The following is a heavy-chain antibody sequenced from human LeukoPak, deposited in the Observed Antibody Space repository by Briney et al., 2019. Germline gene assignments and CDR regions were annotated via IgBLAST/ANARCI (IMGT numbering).Heavy chain of an antibody. CDR1: GFSVSGYW. D-gene: IGHD6-13*01. J-gene: IGHJ4*02. Sequence: GGSLRLSCAVSGFSVSGYWMTWVRQAPGKGLEWVANIKQDGSEKNYVDSVKGRFTISRDNAENSLFLQMNSLRVGDTAVYYCAREWQGGIAAAGTRIEGDYWGQGTLVAVSS. V-gene: IGHV3-7*01. CDR2: IKQDGSEK. CDR3: AREWQGGIAAAGTRIEGDY.